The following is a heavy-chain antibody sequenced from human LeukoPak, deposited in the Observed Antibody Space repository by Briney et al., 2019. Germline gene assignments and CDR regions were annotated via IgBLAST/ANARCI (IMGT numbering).Heavy chain of an antibody. Sequence: PGGTLRLSCAASGFTFSSYGMSWVRQAPGKGLEWVSAIRGSGGSTYYADSVKGRFTISRDNSKNTLYLQMNSLRAEDTAVYYCAKAPFVLRAVAAYPDYWGQGTLVTVSS. CDR3: AKAPFVLRAVAAYPDY. CDR2: IRGSGGST. J-gene: IGHJ4*02. D-gene: IGHD6-19*01. CDR1: GFTFSSYG. V-gene: IGHV3-23*01.